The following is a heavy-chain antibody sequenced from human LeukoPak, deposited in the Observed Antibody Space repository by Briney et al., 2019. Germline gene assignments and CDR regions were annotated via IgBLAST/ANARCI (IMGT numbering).Heavy chain of an antibody. J-gene: IGHJ3*02. D-gene: IGHD3-22*01. CDR1: GGSISSRSYY. Sequence: SETLSLTCTVSGGSISSRSYYWGWIRQPPGKGLEWIGSIYYKGNTYLNPSLKSRVTISEDTSKNQFSLKLNSVTAADTAVYYCARGSIVVVTRLGAFDIWGQGTMVIVSS. CDR2: IYYKGNT. CDR3: ARGSIVVVTRLGAFDI. V-gene: IGHV4-39*07.